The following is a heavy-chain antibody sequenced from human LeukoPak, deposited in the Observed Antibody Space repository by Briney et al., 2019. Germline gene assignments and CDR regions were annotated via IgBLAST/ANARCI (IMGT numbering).Heavy chain of an antibody. V-gene: IGHV1-18*04. CDR2: ISAYNGNT. CDR1: GYTFTGYY. D-gene: IGHD4-17*01. CDR3: ARHSESDDYGDYEPADY. Sequence: ASVKVSCKASGYTFTGYYMHWVRQAPGQGLEWMGWISAYNGNTNYAQKLQGRVTMTTDTSTSTAYMELRSLRSDDPAVYYCARHSESDDYGDYEPADYWGQGTLVTVST. J-gene: IGHJ4*02.